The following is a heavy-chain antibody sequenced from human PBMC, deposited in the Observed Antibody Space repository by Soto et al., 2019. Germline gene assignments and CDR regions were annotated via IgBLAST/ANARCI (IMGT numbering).Heavy chain of an antibody. V-gene: IGHV3-30-3*01. CDR3: ASPVGDVDPYFDY. Sequence: QVQLVESGGGVVQPGKSLRLSCAASGFTLSDFAMHWVRQAPGKGLEWVAVISYDGSKKYFADSVKGRFTISRDNSNNTLYLQMNSLRPDATAVYHCASPVGDVDPYFDYWGPGTRVTVSS. CDR1: GFTLSDFA. J-gene: IGHJ4*02. D-gene: IGHD4-17*01. CDR2: ISYDGSKK.